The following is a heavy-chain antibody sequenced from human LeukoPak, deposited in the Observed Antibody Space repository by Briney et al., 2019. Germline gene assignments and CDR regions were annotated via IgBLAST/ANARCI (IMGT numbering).Heavy chain of an antibody. CDR3: ARVPVDYGDCLSPWYYFDY. J-gene: IGHJ4*02. Sequence: SVKVSCKASGGTFSSYAISWVRQAPGQGLEWMGGIIPIFGTANYAQKFQGRVTITADESTSTAYMELSSLRSEDTAVYYCARVPVDYGDCLSPWYYFDYWGQGTLVTVSS. CDR2: IIPIFGTA. V-gene: IGHV1-69*01. D-gene: IGHD4-17*01. CDR1: GGTFSSYA.